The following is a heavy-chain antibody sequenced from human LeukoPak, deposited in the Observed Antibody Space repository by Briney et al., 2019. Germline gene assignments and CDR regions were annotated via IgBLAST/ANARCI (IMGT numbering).Heavy chain of an antibody. CDR3: ATSRELVVVTGSTD. CDR2: ISGSSGST. CDR1: GFTFSGYA. J-gene: IGHJ1*01. Sequence: GGSLRLSCAASGFTFSGYAMTWVRQAPGKGLEWVSGISGSSGSTYYADSVKGRFTISRDNSKNTLYLQMNSLRAEDTAVYYCATSRELVVVTGSTDWGQGTLVTVSS. D-gene: IGHD2-21*02. V-gene: IGHV3-23*01.